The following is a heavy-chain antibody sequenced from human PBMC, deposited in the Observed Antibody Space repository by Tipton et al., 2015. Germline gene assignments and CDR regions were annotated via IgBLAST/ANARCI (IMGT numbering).Heavy chain of an antibody. CDR3: ARGGNNWFDP. CDR1: GASISSYY. Sequence: TLSLTCSVSGASISSYYWSWIRQPPGKGLEWFGHIYYSGSTNYNPSLKSRVTMSVDTSKNQFSLKLTSVTAADTAVYYCARGGNNWFDPWGQGTLVTVSS. D-gene: IGHD2-15*01. J-gene: IGHJ5*02. V-gene: IGHV4-59*01. CDR2: IYYSGST.